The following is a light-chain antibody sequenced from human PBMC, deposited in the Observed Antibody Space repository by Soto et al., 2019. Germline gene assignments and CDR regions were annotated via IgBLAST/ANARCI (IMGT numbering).Light chain of an antibody. V-gene: IGLV2-14*01. J-gene: IGLJ1*01. CDR3: KSFTTSDTYV. Sequence: QSVLTQPASVSGSPGQSIAISCTGTSSDVGAYNYVSWYLQYPGKAPKLVIFDVSFRPSGVSNRFSGSKSGNTASLTISGLQAEDEADYYCKSFTTSDTYVFGTGTKV. CDR1: SSDVGAYNY. CDR2: DVS.